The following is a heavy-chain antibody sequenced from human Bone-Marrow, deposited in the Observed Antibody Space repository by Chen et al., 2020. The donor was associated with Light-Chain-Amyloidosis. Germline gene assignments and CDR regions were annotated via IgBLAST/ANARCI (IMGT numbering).Heavy chain of an antibody. Sequence: QVQLQESGPGLVNPSETLSLTCTVSGGSMDYYYWNWIRQPPGKGLEWIGYIYNSGTTNYNPSLRSRVTMSVDMSKKQFSLKLSSVTAADTAVYYCGRDNIGGVDFWGQGTPVTVSS. CDR3: GRDNIGGVDF. CDR1: GGSMDYYY. D-gene: IGHD3-16*01. J-gene: IGHJ4*02. CDR2: IYNSGTT. V-gene: IGHV4-59*01.